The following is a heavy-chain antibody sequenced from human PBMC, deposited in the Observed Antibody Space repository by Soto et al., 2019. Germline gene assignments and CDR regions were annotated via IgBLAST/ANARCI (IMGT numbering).Heavy chain of an antibody. J-gene: IGHJ4*02. CDR3: ARLDRRYYYDRSGRNYFEY. D-gene: IGHD3-22*01. CDR1: GYTFTSYG. CDR2: ISAYNGNT. Sequence: ASVKVSCKASGYTFTSYGISWVRQAPGQGREWMGWISAYNGNTNYAQKLQGRVTMTTDTSTSTAYMELRSLRSDDTAVYYCARLDRRYYYDRSGRNYFEYWGQGTLVIVS. V-gene: IGHV1-18*04.